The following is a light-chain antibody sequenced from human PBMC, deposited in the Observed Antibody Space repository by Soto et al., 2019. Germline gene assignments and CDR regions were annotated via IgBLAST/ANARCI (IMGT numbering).Light chain of an antibody. Sequence: QSPLTQHASVSGSPGQSITIPCTGTSSDVGSYNLVSWYQQHPGKAPKLMIYEVGKRPSGVSNRFSGSKSGNTASLTISGLQAEDEADYYCCSYAGSSTYGFGTGTKVTVL. CDR3: CSYAGSSTYG. J-gene: IGLJ1*01. V-gene: IGLV2-23*02. CDR2: EVG. CDR1: SSDVGSYNL.